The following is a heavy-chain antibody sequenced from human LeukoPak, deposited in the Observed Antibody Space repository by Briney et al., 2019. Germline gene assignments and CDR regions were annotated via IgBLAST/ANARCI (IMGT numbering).Heavy chain of an antibody. CDR1: GYTFGDYA. Sequence: PGGSLRLSCTGSGYTFGDYAMSWVRPSPGKGLERVSLIRSKAFGGATEYAASVKGRFTISRDASKSIAYLQMNSLKTEDTAMYYCTRDGGTLDYWGQGTLVTVSS. CDR3: TRDGGTLDY. D-gene: IGHD3-16*01. J-gene: IGHJ4*02. V-gene: IGHV3-49*04. CDR2: IRSKAFGGAT.